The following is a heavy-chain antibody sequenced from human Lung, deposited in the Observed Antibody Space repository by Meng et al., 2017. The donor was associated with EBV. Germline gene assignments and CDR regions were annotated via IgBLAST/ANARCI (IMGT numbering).Heavy chain of an antibody. Sequence: QFDLQGSGSGLVKPYQTLSLTCAVSGGSISSGGYSWSWIRQPPGKGLEWIGYIYHSGSTYYNPSLKSRVTISVDTSKNQFSLKLSSVTAADTAVYYCARVCEVCLDYWGQGTLVTVSS. J-gene: IGHJ4*02. CDR1: GGSISSGGYS. D-gene: IGHD5/OR15-5a*01. V-gene: IGHV4-30-2*01. CDR2: IYHSGST. CDR3: ARVCEVCLDY.